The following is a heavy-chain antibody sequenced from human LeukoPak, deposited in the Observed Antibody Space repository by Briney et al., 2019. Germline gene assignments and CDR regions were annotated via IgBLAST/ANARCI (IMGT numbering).Heavy chain of an antibody. J-gene: IGHJ6*02. CDR1: GFTFSSYA. CDR3: ARARPIYCSGGSCYRYYYYYRMDV. CDR2: ISYDVTNK. D-gene: IGHD2-15*01. Sequence: GGSLRLSCAASGFTFSSYAMHWVRQAPGKGLEGVAVISYDVTNKYYADSVKGRFTISRDNSKKTLYLQMNSLRAEDTAVYYCARARPIYCSGGSCYRYYYYYRMDVWGQGTTVTVSS. V-gene: IGHV3-30*04.